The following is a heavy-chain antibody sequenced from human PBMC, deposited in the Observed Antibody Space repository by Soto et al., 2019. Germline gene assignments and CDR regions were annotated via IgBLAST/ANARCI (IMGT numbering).Heavy chain of an antibody. J-gene: IGHJ4*02. CDR2: IYPGDHET. Sequence: GESLTISCQSSGYTFSNFWIGWVRQLPGKGLEWMGIIYPGDHETRYSPSFHGKVTISADRSINTAYLQWNSLEASDTAFYFCARSPRSSPYFDYWGQGDLVTVSS. V-gene: IGHV5-51*01. CDR3: ARSPRSSPYFDY. CDR1: GYTFSNFW. D-gene: IGHD6-13*01.